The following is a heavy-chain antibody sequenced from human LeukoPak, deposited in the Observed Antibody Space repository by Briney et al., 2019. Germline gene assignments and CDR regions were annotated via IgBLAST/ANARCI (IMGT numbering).Heavy chain of an antibody. CDR3: ARQVMWQHPVDY. J-gene: IGHJ4*02. CDR1: GYSFTSYW. CDR2: IYPGDSDT. D-gene: IGHD2-21*01. Sequence: GESPKISCKGSGYSFTSYWNGWWRQMPGKGLEGRGIIYPGDSDTRYSPSFQGQVTISADKSISTAYLQWSSLKASDTAMYYFARQVMWQHPVDYWGQGTLVTVSS. V-gene: IGHV5-51*01.